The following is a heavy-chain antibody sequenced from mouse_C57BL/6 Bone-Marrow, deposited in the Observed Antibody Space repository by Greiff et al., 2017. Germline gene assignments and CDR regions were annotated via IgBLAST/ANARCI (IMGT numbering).Heavy chain of an antibody. D-gene: IGHD1-1*01. CDR2: INPNNGGT. CDR3: ARGYGSSPWYFDY. J-gene: IGHJ2*01. V-gene: IGHV1-26*01. CDR1: GYTFTDYY. Sequence: EVQLQQSEPELVKPGASVKISCKASGYTFTDYYMNWVKQSHGKSLEWIGDINPNNGGTSYNQKFKGKATLTVDKSSSTAYMELRSLTSEDSAVYYCARGYGSSPWYFDYWGQGTTLTVSS.